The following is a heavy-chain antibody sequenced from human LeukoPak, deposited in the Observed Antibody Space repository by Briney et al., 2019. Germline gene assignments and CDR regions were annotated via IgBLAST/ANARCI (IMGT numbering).Heavy chain of an antibody. CDR1: DDSISSIY. J-gene: IGHJ4*02. CDR2: IHSSGGT. D-gene: IGHD5-18*01. V-gene: IGHV4-4*07. CDR3: ARSRRGYTSDCWED. Sequence: PSETLSLTCTFSDDSISSIYWRWIRQSAGKGLEWIGRIHSSGGTHYNPALKSRVTMSVDTSKNQISLNVTSVTAADTALYYCARSRRGYTSDCWEDWGQGTLVTVSS.